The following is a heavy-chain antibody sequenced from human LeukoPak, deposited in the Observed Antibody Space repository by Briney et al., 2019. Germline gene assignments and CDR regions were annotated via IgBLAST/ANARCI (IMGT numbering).Heavy chain of an antibody. V-gene: IGHV3-23*01. CDR3: AKSGNGDYFYFYYYMDV. Sequence: GGSLRLSCAGSGFSFSADAMTWVRQAPGKRLEWVSCITRSGESTYYADSVKGRFTISRDNSKNTLYLQMNSLRGEDTAIYYCAKSGNGDYFYFYYYMDVWGKGTTVTVSS. CDR2: ITRSGEST. CDR1: GFSFSADA. J-gene: IGHJ6*03. D-gene: IGHD4-17*01.